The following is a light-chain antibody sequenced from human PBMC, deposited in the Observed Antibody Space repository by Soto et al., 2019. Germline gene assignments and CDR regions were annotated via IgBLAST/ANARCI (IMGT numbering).Light chain of an antibody. J-gene: IGKJ1*01. CDR3: QQYNTWWT. CDR2: VAS. V-gene: IGKV3-15*01. CDR1: QSVSSS. Sequence: EVVMTQSPATLSVSPGERATLSCRASQSVSSSLAWYQQKPGQAPRLLIYVASTRATGIPASFSGSGSETEFTLTLSSLQSEDFAVYYCQQYNTWWTFGQGTKVEIK.